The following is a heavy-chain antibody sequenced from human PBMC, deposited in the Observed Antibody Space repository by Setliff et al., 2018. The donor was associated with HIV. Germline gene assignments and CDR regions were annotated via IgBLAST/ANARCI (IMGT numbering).Heavy chain of an antibody. CDR3: AREDGVIAAPKKILDP. D-gene: IGHD2-21*01. V-gene: IGHV1-46*01. Sequence: ASVKVSCKASGYSFTNYYIHWVRQAPGQGLEWMGVINPSSGDTLNAQNFQGRVTLTRDTSTSTVYMELSSLRSEDTAVYFCAREDGVIAAPKKILDPWGQGALVTVSS. J-gene: IGHJ5*02. CDR2: INPSSGDT. CDR1: GYSFTNYY.